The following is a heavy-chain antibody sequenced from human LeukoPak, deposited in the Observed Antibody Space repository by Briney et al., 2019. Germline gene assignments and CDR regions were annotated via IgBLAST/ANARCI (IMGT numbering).Heavy chain of an antibody. CDR3: AEQDSSGPSYYFDY. V-gene: IGHV1-2*02. D-gene: IGHD6-19*01. CDR1: GYTFTGYY. J-gene: IGHJ4*02. CDR2: INPNSGGT. Sequence: ASVKVSCKASGYTFTGYYMHWVRQAPGQGLEWMGWINPNSGGTNYAQKFQGRVTMTRDTSISTAYMELSRLRSDDTAVYYCAEQDSSGPSYYFDYWGQGTLVTVSS.